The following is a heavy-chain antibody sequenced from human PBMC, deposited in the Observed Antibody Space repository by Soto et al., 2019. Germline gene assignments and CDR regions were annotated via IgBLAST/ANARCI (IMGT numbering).Heavy chain of an antibody. D-gene: IGHD3-22*01. V-gene: IGHV5-51*01. CDR3: AIHPTDYYDSSGYYYRYYYGMDV. Sequence: PGESLKISCKGSGYSFTSYWIGWVRQMPGKGLEWMGIIYPGDSDTRYSPSFQGQVTISADKSISTAYLQWCSLKASDTAMYYCAIHPTDYYDSSGYYYRYYYGMDVWGQGTTVTVSS. CDR1: GYSFTSYW. J-gene: IGHJ6*02. CDR2: IYPGDSDT.